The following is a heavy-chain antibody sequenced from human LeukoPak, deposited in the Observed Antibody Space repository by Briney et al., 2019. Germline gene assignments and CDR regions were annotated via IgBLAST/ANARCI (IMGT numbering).Heavy chain of an antibody. CDR2: IHPSTGNP. V-gene: IGHV7-4-1*02. Sequence: GASVKVSCRASGYTFTSYAMNWVRQAPGQGLEWMGWIHPSTGNPTYAQGFTGRFVFSLDTSVSTTYLQINSLKAEDTAVYYCARAFQSLGGLSLPDYWGQGTLVTVSS. D-gene: IGHD3-16*02. CDR1: GYTFTSYA. CDR3: ARAFQSLGGLSLPDY. J-gene: IGHJ4*02.